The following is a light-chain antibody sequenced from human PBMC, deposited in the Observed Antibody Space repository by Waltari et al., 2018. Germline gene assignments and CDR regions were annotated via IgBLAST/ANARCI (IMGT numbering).Light chain of an antibody. V-gene: IGLV2-23*02. CDR3: CSYAGRGTYV. Sequence: QSDLTQPASVSGTPGQSITISCSGTASDVGRYYLVSWYQQHPDEAPKLLICEVFKRPPDTSSRFSGAKSGSTTSLTISGLQPEDEADYYCCSYAGRGTYVFGSGTKVTVL. CDR1: ASDVGRYYL. CDR2: EVF. J-gene: IGLJ1*01.